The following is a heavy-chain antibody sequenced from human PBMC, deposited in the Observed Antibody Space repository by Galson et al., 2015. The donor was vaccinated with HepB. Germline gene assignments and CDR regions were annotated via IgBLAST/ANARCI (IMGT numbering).Heavy chain of an antibody. J-gene: IGHJ3*02. CDR3: ARDRGVYAPKFSITMIEWGAYAFDI. Sequence: SVKVSCKASGYTFTSYGISWVRQAPGQGLEWMGWISAYNGNTNYAQKLQGRVTMTTDTSTSTAYMELRSLRSDDTAVYYCARDRGVYAPKFSITMIEWGAYAFDIWGQGTMVTVSS. V-gene: IGHV1-18*04. CDR2: ISAYNGNT. CDR1: GYTFTSYG. D-gene: IGHD3-22*01.